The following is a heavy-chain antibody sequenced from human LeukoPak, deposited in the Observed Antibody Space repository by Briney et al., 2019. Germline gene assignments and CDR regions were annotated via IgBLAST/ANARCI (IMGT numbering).Heavy chain of an antibody. Sequence: SETLSLTCTVSDDSISDYYRGWIRQPPGKGLEWIGYIYGSGSTDYNPSLKSRVTISIDTSKNQLYLKVTSVTAADTAVYYCARGSTRYEAWGQGTLVTVSS. V-gene: IGHV4-59*01. CDR2: IYGSGST. D-gene: IGHD2-2*01. CDR3: ARGSTRYEA. J-gene: IGHJ5*02. CDR1: DDSISDYY.